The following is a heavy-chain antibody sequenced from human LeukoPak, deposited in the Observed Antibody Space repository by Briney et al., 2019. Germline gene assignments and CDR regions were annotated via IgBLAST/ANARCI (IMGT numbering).Heavy chain of an antibody. D-gene: IGHD5-24*01. J-gene: IGHJ4*02. CDR1: GFTFSSYS. Sequence: GGSLRLSCAASGFTFSSYSMNWVRQAPGKGLEWVSSISSSSSYIYYADSVKGRFTISRDNSKNTLYLQMNSLRAEDTAVYYCAREAEMATTPGDYWGQGTLVTVSS. CDR3: AREAEMATTPGDY. CDR2: ISSSSSYI. V-gene: IGHV3-21*04.